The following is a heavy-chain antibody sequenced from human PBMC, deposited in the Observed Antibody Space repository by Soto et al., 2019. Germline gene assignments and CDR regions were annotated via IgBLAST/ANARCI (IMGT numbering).Heavy chain of an antibody. CDR2: IHYSGST. J-gene: IGHJ4*02. D-gene: IGHD2-21*01. Sequence: PSETLSLTCTVSGGFISRYYWILIRHPPGKRLEWIAYIHYSGSTNYNPSLKSRVTTSLDTSKNQFSLKLYSVTAADTAVYYCANYDGGDDVLAYRAQRTPVTVS. CDR3: ANYDGGDDVLAY. V-gene: IGHV4-59*01. CDR1: GGFISRYY.